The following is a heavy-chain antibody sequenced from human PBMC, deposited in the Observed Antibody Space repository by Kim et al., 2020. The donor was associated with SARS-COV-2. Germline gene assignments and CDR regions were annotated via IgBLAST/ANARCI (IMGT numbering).Heavy chain of an antibody. J-gene: IGHJ4*02. D-gene: IGHD6-13*01. V-gene: IGHV1-69*10. Sequence: SVKVSCKASGGTITSFALTWVRQAPGQGLEWMGGIIPIFGISKYSQKFQGRVTITADKSTSTAYLELTSLTTEDTAVYYCSRPEMAAANLPPVYWGPGT. CDR1: GGTITSFA. CDR2: IIPIFGIS. CDR3: SRPEMAAANLPPVY.